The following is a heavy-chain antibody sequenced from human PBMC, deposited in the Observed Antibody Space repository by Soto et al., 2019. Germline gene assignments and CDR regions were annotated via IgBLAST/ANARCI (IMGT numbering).Heavy chain of an antibody. CDR1: GFSFVNYA. V-gene: IGHV3-23*01. D-gene: IGHD6-19*01. CDR3: AKATTNGGWFNPFDS. J-gene: IGHJ4*02. Sequence: EVQLLESGGGLVQPGGSLRLSCAASGFSFVNYAMNWVRQDPGKGLEWVSGLSGSGTSTYYADSVKGRFTISRDNSRDTLFLQMNSLTADDTAVYYCAKATTNGGWFNPFDSWGQGALVTVSS. CDR2: LSGSGTST.